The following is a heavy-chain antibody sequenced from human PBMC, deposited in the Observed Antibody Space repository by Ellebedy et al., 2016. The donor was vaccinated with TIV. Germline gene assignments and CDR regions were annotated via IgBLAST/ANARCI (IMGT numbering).Heavy chain of an antibody. V-gene: IGHV1-46*01. D-gene: IGHD3-16*01. Sequence: AASVKVSCKASGYTFTSYYMHWVRQAPGQGLEWMGIINPSGGSTSYAQKFQGRVTISVDTSKNQFSLKLSSVTAADTAVYYCARHGITSFDYWGQGTLVTVSS. CDR2: INPSGGST. CDR3: ARHGITSFDY. J-gene: IGHJ4*02. CDR1: GYTFTSYY.